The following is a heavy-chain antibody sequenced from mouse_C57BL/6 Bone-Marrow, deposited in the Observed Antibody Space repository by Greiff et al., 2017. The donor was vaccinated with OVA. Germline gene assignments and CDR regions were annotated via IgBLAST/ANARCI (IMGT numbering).Heavy chain of an antibody. CDR2: IDPNSGGT. Sequence: QVQLQQPGAELVKPGASVKLSCKASGYTFTSYWMHWVKQRPGRGLEWIGRIDPNSGGTKYNEKFKSKATLTVDKPSSTAYMQLSSLTSEDSAVDYCASSTAVVAHYYALDYWGQGTSVTVSS. D-gene: IGHD1-1*01. CDR1: GYTFTSYW. J-gene: IGHJ4*01. CDR3: ASSTAVVAHYYALDY. V-gene: IGHV1-72*01.